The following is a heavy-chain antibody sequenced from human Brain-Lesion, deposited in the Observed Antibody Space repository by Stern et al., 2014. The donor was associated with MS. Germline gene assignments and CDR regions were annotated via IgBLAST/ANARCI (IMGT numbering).Heavy chain of an antibody. CDR2: INPKRCGT. Sequence: VHLVESGAEVKKPGASVKVSCKASGYTFTGYYMHWVRQAPGQGLEWMGWINPKRCGTNYAQKFQGWVTMTRDTSINTAYMELSRLRSDDTAVYYCATYYYDATGYNDFWGQGTLVTVSS. D-gene: IGHD3-22*01. CDR1: GYTFTGYY. CDR3: ATYYYDATGYNDF. J-gene: IGHJ4*02. V-gene: IGHV1-2*04.